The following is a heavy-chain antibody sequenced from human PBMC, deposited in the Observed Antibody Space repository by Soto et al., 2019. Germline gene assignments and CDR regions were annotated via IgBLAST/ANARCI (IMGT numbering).Heavy chain of an antibody. CDR1: GYTFTSYA. D-gene: IGHD1-26*01. CDR2: INAGNGNT. Sequence: ASVKVSCKASGYTFTSYAMHWVRQAPGQRLEWMGWINAGNGNTKYSQKFQGRVTITADESTSTAYMELSSLRSEDTAVYYCARGLISGSQYSGGWYYFDSWGQGTQVTVSS. J-gene: IGHJ4*02. CDR3: ARGLISGSQYSGGWYYFDS. V-gene: IGHV1-3*01.